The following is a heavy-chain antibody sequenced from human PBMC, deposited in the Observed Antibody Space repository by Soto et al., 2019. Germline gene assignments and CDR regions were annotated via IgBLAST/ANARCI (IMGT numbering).Heavy chain of an antibody. V-gene: IGHV5-51*01. CDR1: GYNLVGYW. CDR2: IYPSDSDT. D-gene: IGHD3-3*01. CDR3: ARGGVSTRTFDY. J-gene: IGHJ4*02. Sequence: VESLKISWRGSGYNLVGYWIAWVRQMPGKGLELMGIIYPSDSDTRYRPSFQGQVTISADKSISSAYLQWSSLRASDTAMYYCARGGVSTRTFDYWGQGTPVTVSS.